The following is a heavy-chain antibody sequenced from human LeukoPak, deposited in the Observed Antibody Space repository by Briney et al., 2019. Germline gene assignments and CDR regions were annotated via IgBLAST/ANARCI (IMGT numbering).Heavy chain of an antibody. CDR2: ISSSSSDI. V-gene: IGHV3-21*01. Sequence: GGSLRLSCAASGFTFSRYIMNWVRQAPGKWLEWVSSISSSSSDIYYADSVKGGVTISRETAKKSLYLQMNSMRAEDTAVYYCAGGIAAPGTGPVFDYWGEGPLVTVSS. CDR1: GFTFSRYI. CDR3: AGGIAAPGTGPVFDY. D-gene: IGHD6-13*01. J-gene: IGHJ4*02.